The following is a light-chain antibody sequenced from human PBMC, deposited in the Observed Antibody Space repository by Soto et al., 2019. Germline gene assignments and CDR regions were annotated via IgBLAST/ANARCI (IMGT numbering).Light chain of an antibody. CDR1: QSVDRY. V-gene: IGKV3-11*01. CDR3: QQGSNWYT. J-gene: IGKJ2*01. Sequence: EIVLTQSPATLSLSPGDRATISCRASQSVDRYLAWYQEKPGQAPRLLIYDTSDRATGIPDRFSGSGSGTDFTLTISSLEPEDFAVYYCQQGSNWYTFGQGTKLEIK. CDR2: DTS.